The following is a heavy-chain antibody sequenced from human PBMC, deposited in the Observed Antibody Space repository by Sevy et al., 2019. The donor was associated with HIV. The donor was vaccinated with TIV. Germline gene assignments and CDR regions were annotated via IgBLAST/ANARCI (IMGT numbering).Heavy chain of an antibody. CDR3: ARRPDLGVVILTGVLDV. V-gene: IGHV3-23*01. D-gene: IGHD3-3*01. J-gene: IGHJ6*02. CDR1: GFSFSSYA. CDR2: ICGSGGST. Sequence: EGSLRLSCAASGFSFSSYAMNWVRQTPGKGLQWVSVICGSGGSTYYADSVKGRFTIFRDNSRNTVYLQMNSLRAEDTAVYYCARRPDLGVVILTGVLDVWGQGTTVTVSS.